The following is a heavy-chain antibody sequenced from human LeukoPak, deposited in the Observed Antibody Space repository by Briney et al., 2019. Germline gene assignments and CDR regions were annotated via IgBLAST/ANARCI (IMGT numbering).Heavy chain of an antibody. CDR1: GGSISSSSYY. Sequence: PSETLSLTCTVSGGSISSSSYYWGWIRQPPGKGLEWIGSIYYSGSTYYNPSLKSRVTISVDTSKNQFSLKLSSVTAADTAVYYCARSYYYDSSGYYYVSSRSAFDIWGQGTMVTVSS. CDR3: ARSYYYDSSGYYYVSSRSAFDI. D-gene: IGHD3-22*01. J-gene: IGHJ3*02. V-gene: IGHV4-39*01. CDR2: IYYSGST.